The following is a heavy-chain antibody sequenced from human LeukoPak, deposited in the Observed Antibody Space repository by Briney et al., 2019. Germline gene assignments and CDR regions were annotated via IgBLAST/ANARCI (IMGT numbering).Heavy chain of an antibody. CDR1: GGSFSGYY. J-gene: IGHJ3*02. D-gene: IGHD5-12*01. V-gene: IGHV4-34*01. CDR2: INHSGST. Sequence: NASETLSLTCAVYGGSFSGYYWSWIRQPPGKGLEWIGEINHSGSTNYNPSLKSRVTISGDTSKNQFSLKLNSVTAADTAIYYCATHRRSGSGGSENAFEIWGQGTMVTVSS. CDR3: ATHRRSGSGGSENAFEI.